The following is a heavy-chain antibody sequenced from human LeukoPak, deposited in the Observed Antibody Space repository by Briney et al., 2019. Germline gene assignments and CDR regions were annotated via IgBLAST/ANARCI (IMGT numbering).Heavy chain of an antibody. V-gene: IGHV1-69*02. CDR2: IIHILGIA. Sequence: SVKVSCKASGGTFSSYTISWVRQAPGQGLEWMGRIIHILGIANYAQKLQGRVTITADKSTSTAYMELSSLRSEDTAVYYCASRSGYDNQFDYWGQGTLVTVSS. J-gene: IGHJ4*02. CDR3: ASRSGYDNQFDY. D-gene: IGHD5-12*01. CDR1: GGTFSSYT.